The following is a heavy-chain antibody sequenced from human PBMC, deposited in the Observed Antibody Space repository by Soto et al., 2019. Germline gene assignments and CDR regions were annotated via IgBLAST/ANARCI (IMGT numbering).Heavy chain of an antibody. CDR3: ARSVSIAARHNWFDP. CDR2: IYYSGST. V-gene: IGHV4-59*08. CDR1: GGSISSYY. J-gene: IGHJ5*02. D-gene: IGHD6-6*01. Sequence: SETLSLTCTVSGGSISSYYWSWTRQPPGKGLEWIGYIYYSGSTNYNPSLKSRVTISVDTSKNQFSLKLSSVTAADTAVYYFARSVSIAARHNWFDPWGQGTLVTVSS.